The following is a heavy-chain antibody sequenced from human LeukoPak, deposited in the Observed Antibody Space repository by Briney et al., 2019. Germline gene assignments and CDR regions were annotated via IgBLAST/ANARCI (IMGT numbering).Heavy chain of an antibody. CDR2: IYWNDDK. CDR1: GFSLSTSGVG. CDR3: AHRGYGDPGRGNY. Sequence: SGPTLAKPTQTLTLTCTFSGFSLSTSGVGGGWVRQPPGKALEGLALIYWNDDKRYSPSLQSRLTLPKHTSQTQVVLTMTNTDPVDTATYYCAHRGYGDPGRGNYWGQGTLVTVSS. D-gene: IGHD4-17*01. V-gene: IGHV2-5*01. J-gene: IGHJ4*02.